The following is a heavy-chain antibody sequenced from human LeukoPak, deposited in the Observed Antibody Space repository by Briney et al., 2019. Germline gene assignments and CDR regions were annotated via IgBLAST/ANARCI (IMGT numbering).Heavy chain of an antibody. CDR3: AKDMRAVAGIDAFDI. Sequence: PGGSLRLSCVASGFNFDDYAMHWVRQAPGKGLEWVSGISWNSGSIGYADSVKGRFTISRDNAKNSLYLQMNSLRAEDMALYYCAKDMRAVAGIDAFDIWGQGTMVTVSS. CDR1: GFNFDDYA. J-gene: IGHJ3*02. D-gene: IGHD6-19*01. CDR2: ISWNSGSI. V-gene: IGHV3-9*03.